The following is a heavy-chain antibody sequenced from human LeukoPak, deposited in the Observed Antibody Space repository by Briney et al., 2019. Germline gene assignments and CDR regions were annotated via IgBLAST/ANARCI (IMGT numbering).Heavy chain of an antibody. V-gene: IGHV1-8*01. CDR1: GYTFTSYD. Sequence: ASVKVSCKASGYTFTSYDINRVRQATGQGLEWMGWMNPNSGNTGYAQKFQGRVTMTRNTSISTAYMELSSLRSEDTAVYYCARLIRRGGANVLRYFDWPPRAHYFDYWGQGTLVTVSS. CDR3: ARLIRRGGANVLRYFDWPPRAHYFDY. CDR2: MNPNSGNT. J-gene: IGHJ4*02. D-gene: IGHD3-9*01.